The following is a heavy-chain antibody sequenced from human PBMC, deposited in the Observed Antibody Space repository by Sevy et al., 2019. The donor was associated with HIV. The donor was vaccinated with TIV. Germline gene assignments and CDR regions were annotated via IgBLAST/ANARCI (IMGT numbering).Heavy chain of an antibody. V-gene: IGHV4-34*01. CDR2: INHSGST. Sequence: SETLSLTCAVYGGSFSGYYWSWIRQPPGKGLEWIGEINHSGSTNYNPSLKSRVTISVDTSKNQFSLKLSSVTAADTAVYYCARDHKYCSSTSCYLRTYYYGMDVWGQGPRSPSP. CDR3: ARDHKYCSSTSCYLRTYYYGMDV. D-gene: IGHD2-2*01. CDR1: GGSFSGYY. J-gene: IGHJ6*02.